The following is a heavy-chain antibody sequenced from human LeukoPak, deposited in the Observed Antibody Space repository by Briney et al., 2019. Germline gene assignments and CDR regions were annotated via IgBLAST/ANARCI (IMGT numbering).Heavy chain of an antibody. D-gene: IGHD6-19*01. V-gene: IGHV1-69*13. Sequence: SVKVSCKASGGTFSSYAIRWVRQAPGQGLEWMGGIIPIFGTANYAQKFQGRVTITADESTSTAYMELSSLRSEDTAVYYCAREMVAVAGTNYYYGMDVWGQGTTVTVSS. J-gene: IGHJ6*02. CDR1: GGTFSSYA. CDR3: AREMVAVAGTNYYYGMDV. CDR2: IIPIFGTA.